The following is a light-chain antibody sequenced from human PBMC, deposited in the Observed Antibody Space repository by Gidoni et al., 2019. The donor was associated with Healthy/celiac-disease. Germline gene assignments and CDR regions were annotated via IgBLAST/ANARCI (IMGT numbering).Light chain of an antibody. CDR2: AAS. J-gene: IGKJ3*01. V-gene: IGKV1-39*01. CDR3: QQSYSTPFT. Sequence: DIQMTHSPSSLSASVGDRVTITCRASQSISIYSTWYQQKPGKAPKLLSYAASSLQSGVPSRFNGSGSGTDFTLTISSLQPEDFATYYCQQSYSTPFTFGPGTKVEIK. CDR1: QSISIY.